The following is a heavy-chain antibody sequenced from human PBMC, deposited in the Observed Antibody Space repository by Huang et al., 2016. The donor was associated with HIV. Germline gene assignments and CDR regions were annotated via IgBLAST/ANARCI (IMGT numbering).Heavy chain of an antibody. Sequence: QIQLMQSGPELKQPGAPVKASRKASGYTFTSYWITCVRQAHGQGPVWMGAIREYSGNTEYAKKLQGRVTLTTDTAPNIAYREVRSLRSDDTAKYYSARDPKYHRSGYYRQRRGIDIWGQGTMVIVSS. V-gene: IGHV1-18*01. CDR1: GYTFTSYW. J-gene: IGHJ3*02. CDR2: IREYSGNT. CDR3: ARDPKYHRSGYYRQRRGIDI. D-gene: IGHD3-22*01.